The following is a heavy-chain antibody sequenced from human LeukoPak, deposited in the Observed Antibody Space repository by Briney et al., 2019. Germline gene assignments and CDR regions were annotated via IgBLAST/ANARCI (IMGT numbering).Heavy chain of an antibody. J-gene: IGHJ3*01. CDR2: IYSGGST. Sequence: GGSLRLSCAASGFTVSSNYTSWVRQAPGKGLEWVSVIYSGGSTYYADSVQGRFTISRDNSKNTLYLQMNSLRAEDTAVYYWAREKDNWGVDAFDFWGQGTMVTVSS. CDR3: AREKDNWGVDAFDF. D-gene: IGHD3-16*01. CDR1: GFTVSSNY. V-gene: IGHV3-66*01.